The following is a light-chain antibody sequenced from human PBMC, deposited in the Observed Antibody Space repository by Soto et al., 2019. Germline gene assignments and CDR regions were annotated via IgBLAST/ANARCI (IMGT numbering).Light chain of an antibody. CDR2: AAS. Sequence: DIQMTQSPSSVSASVGDRVTITCRASQDISSWLAWYQQKPGKAPKLLIYAASSLQSGVPSRFSGSASGTDFSLTISSLQPEDFATYYCKQANSFPLTFGPGTRLEIK. CDR3: KQANSFPLT. J-gene: IGKJ5*01. V-gene: IGKV1-12*01. CDR1: QDISSW.